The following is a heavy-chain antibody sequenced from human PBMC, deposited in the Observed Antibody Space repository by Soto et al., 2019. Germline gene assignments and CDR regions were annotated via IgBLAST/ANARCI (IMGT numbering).Heavy chain of an antibody. D-gene: IGHD2-21*01. CDR3: ARVGPPSPSVIWFFDL. V-gene: IGHV1-69*01. J-gene: IGHJ2*01. CDR2: IIPMLAAP. CDR1: GGSFRTYA. Sequence: QGQLVQSGAEVKKPGSSVKVSCKASGGSFRTYAINWVRQAPGQGLEWMGGIIPMLAAPTYAQKFQGRLTITADEPTTTVYMGLSSLTSEDTAVYYCARVGPPSPSVIWFFDLWGRGTLVTVSS.